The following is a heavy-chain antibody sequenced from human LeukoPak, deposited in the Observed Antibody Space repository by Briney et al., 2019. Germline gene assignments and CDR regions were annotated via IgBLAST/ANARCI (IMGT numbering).Heavy chain of an antibody. Sequence: SQTLSLTCAVSGGSISSGGYSWSWIRQPPGKGLEWIGYIYHSGSTYYNPSLKSRVTISVDTSKNQFSLKLSSVTAADTAVYYCARGGSGAAAVKDYWGQGTLVTVSS. CDR1: GGSISSGGYS. V-gene: IGHV4-30-2*01. CDR2: IYHSGST. D-gene: IGHD6-13*01. J-gene: IGHJ4*02. CDR3: ARGGSGAAAVKDY.